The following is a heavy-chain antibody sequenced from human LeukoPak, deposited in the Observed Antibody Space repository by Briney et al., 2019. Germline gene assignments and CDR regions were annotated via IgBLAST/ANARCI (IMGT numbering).Heavy chain of an antibody. D-gene: IGHD3/OR15-3a*01. CDR3: ARVAYGLDY. CDR2: IYYSGST. CDR1: GGSISSHY. Sequence: PSETLSLTCTVSGGSISSHYWSWIRQPPGKGLEWIGYIYYSGSTNYNPSLKSRVTISVDTSKNQFSLKLSSVTAADTAVYYCARVAYGLDYWGQGTLVTVSS. J-gene: IGHJ4*02. V-gene: IGHV4-59*11.